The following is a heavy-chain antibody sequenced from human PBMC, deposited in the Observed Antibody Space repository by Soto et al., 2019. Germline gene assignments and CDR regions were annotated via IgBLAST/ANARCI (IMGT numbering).Heavy chain of an antibody. V-gene: IGHV2-5*02. J-gene: IGHJ4*02. CDR1: GFSLTTSGVG. D-gene: IGHD3-3*01. CDR3: AHRVLRTVFGLVTTTAIYFDF. CDR2: IYWDDDK. Sequence: QITLNESGPTQVKPRQTLTLTCXXXGFSLTTSGVGVGWIRQSPGKAPEWLALIYWDDDKRSSPSLKSRLTITKDTSKNQVVLTMADLDPADTATYYCAHRVLRTVFGLVTTTAIYFDFWGQGTPVAVSS.